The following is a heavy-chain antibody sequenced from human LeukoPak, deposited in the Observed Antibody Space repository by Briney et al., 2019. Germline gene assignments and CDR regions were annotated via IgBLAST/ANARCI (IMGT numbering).Heavy chain of an antibody. Sequence: GGSLRLSCAASGFTFSDYSMTWIRQAPGKGLECVSHISTSRVNTILYVDSVKGRFTISRDDARNSLSLQMNSLRAEDTAVYYCARDGRRPHSWGPGTLVTVSS. V-gene: IGHV3-11*01. CDR1: GFTFSDYS. J-gene: IGHJ4*02. CDR2: ISTSRVNTI. CDR3: ARDGRRPHS.